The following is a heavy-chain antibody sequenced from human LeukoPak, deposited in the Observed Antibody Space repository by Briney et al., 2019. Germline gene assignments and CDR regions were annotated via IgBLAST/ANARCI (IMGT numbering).Heavy chain of an antibody. V-gene: IGHV3-7*01. CDR1: GFTFSSYW. CDR3: ARGPVFHSYGFHYYYYGMDV. J-gene: IGHJ6*02. D-gene: IGHD5-18*01. CDR2: IKQDGSEK. Sequence: GGSLRLSCAASGFTFSSYWMSWVRQAPGKGLEWVANIKQDGSEKYYVDSVKGQFTISRDNAENSLYLQMNSLRGEDAAVYYCARGPVFHSYGFHYYYYGMDVWGQGTTVTVSS.